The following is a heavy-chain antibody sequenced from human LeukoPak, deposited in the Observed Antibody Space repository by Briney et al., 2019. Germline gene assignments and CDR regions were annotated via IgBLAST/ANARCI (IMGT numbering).Heavy chain of an antibody. D-gene: IGHD3-22*01. CDR1: GFTFSSYS. CDR2: ISSSSSYI. CDR3: ARGETTYYYDSSGY. Sequence: PGGSLRLSCAASGFTFSSYSMNWVRQAPGKGLEWVSSISSSSSYIYYAGSVKGRFTISRDNAKNSLYLQMNSLRAEDTAVYYCARGETTYYYDSSGYWGQGTLVTVSS. V-gene: IGHV3-21*01. J-gene: IGHJ4*02.